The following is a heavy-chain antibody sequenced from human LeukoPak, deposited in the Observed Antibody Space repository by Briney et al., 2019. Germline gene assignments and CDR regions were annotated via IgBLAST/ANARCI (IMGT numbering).Heavy chain of an antibody. CDR1: GHSFTSYW. V-gene: IGHV5-51*01. CDR2: IYPGDSDT. J-gene: IGHJ5*02. D-gene: IGHD1-26*01. CDR3: ARRVTGSYRPPDWFDP. Sequence: GESLKISCKGSGHSFTSYWIGWVRQMPGKGLEWMGIIYPGDSDTRYSPSFQGQVTISADKSISTAYLQWSSLKASDTAMYYCARRVTGSYRPPDWFDPWGQGTLVTVSS.